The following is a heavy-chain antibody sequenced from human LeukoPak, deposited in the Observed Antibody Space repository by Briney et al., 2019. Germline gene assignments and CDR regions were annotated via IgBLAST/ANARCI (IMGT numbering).Heavy chain of an antibody. J-gene: IGHJ4*02. CDR1: GFTFSSYW. V-gene: IGHV3-23*01. CDR2: ITAGGDST. CDR3: AKSHASIWNVYDY. D-gene: IGHD6-13*01. Sequence: PGGSLRLSCAASGFTFSSYWMHWVRQAPGEGLEWVSAITAGGDSTYYAESVKGRFTISRDNLKNMVFLQMSTLRAEDTAIYYCAKSHASIWNVYDYWGRGTLVTVSS.